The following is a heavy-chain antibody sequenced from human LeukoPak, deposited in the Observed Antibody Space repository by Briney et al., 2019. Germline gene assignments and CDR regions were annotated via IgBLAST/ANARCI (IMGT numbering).Heavy chain of an antibody. CDR2: ISGNGGIT. Sequence: GGSLRLSCAASGFAFSSYAMSWVRQAPGKGLEWVSAISGNGGITYYTDSVKGRFTISRDNSKSTLYLQMNSLRADDTAVYYCAVKSSGWPAFDSWGQGTLVTASS. D-gene: IGHD6-19*01. CDR3: AVKSSGWPAFDS. CDR1: GFAFSSYA. V-gene: IGHV3-23*01. J-gene: IGHJ4*02.